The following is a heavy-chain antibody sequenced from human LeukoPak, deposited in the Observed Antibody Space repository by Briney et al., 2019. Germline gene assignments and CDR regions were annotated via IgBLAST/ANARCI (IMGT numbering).Heavy chain of an antibody. J-gene: IGHJ4*02. V-gene: IGHV3-66*01. CDR3: AGYGGYSF. D-gene: IGHD4-23*01. CDR1: GFTFSDSA. CDR2: ISGSGST. Sequence: PGGSLRLSCAASGFTFSDSAMGWVRQAPGKGLEWVSVISGSGSTFYADSVKGRLTISRDISKNTVYLQMNNLRAEDTAVYYCAGYGGYSFWGQGTLVTVSS.